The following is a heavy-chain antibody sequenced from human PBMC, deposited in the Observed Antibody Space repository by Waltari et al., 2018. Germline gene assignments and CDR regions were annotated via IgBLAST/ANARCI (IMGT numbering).Heavy chain of an antibody. D-gene: IGHD6-19*01. CDR2: IIPSFGTS. CDR3: ARVGSGSRYCYFDL. Sequence: QVQLVQSGAEVKKPGSSVKVSCKASGGTFSSYAISWVRQAPGQGLEWMGRIIPSFGTSNYSQKFQGSVTITADKSTSTAYMELSSLRSEDTAVYYCARVGSGSRYCYFDLWGRGTLVTVSS. V-gene: IGHV1-69*08. J-gene: IGHJ2*01. CDR1: GGTFSSYA.